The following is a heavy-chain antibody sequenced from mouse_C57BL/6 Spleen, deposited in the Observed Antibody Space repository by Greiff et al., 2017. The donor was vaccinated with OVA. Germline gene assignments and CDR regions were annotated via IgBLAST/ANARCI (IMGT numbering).Heavy chain of an antibody. Sequence: EVMLVESGGGLVKPGGSLKLSCAASGFTFSDYGMHWVRQAPEKGLEWVAYISSGSSTIYYADTVKGRFTISRDNAKNTLFLQMTSLRSEDTAMYYCARQYYDYYCAMDDWGQGTSVTVSS. J-gene: IGHJ4*01. V-gene: IGHV5-17*01. CDR2: ISSGSSTI. D-gene: IGHD2-4*01. CDR1: GFTFSDYG. CDR3: ARQYYDYYCAMDD.